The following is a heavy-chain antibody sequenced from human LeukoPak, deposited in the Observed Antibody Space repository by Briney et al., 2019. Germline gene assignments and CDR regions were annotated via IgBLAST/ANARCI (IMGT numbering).Heavy chain of an antibody. CDR3: ARASIPRGD. J-gene: IGHJ4*02. Sequence: AGGSLRLSCAASGFTFSSYEMNWVRQAPGKGLEWVSVLYSGGYTYYADSVKGRFTISRDNSKNTLYLQMNSLRAEDTAVYYCARASIPRGDWGQGTLVTVSS. CDR2: LYSGGYT. CDR1: GFTFSSYE. V-gene: IGHV3-66*01. D-gene: IGHD2-21*01.